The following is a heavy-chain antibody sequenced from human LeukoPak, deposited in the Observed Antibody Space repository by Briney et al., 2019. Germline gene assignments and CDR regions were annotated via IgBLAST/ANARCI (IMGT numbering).Heavy chain of an antibody. V-gene: IGHV4-61*02. CDR3: ARSGTYYNNWFDP. Sequence: SQTLSLPCTVSVGSMCRGNYYWPWIRRSAGKGLEWIGRFCTSGNNNYNPSLMSRVTKSVDTSKNQLSLKLNSVTAADTAVYFCARSGTYYNNWFDPWGQGTLVTVSS. CDR2: FCTSGNN. D-gene: IGHD3-10*01. CDR1: VGSMCRGNYY. J-gene: IGHJ5*02.